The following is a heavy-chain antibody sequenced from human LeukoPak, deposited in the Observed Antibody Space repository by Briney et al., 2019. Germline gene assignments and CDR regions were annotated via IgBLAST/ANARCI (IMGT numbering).Heavy chain of an antibody. CDR1: GYTFTSYG. J-gene: IGHJ4*02. CDR3: ARSRPVLRYFDWLLSAYFDY. CDR2: ISAYNGNT. V-gene: IGHV1-18*01. D-gene: IGHD3-9*01. Sequence: ASVEVSCKASGYTFTSYGISWVRQAPGQGLEWMGWISAYNGNTNYAQKLQGRVTMTTDTSTSTAYMELRSLRSDDTAVYYCARSRPVLRYFDWLLSAYFDYWGQGTLVTVSS.